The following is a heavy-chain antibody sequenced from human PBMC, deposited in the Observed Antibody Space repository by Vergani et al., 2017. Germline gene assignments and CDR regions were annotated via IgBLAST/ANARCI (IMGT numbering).Heavy chain of an antibody. CDR3: ARGGATVAGFGEPHYYYMDV. D-gene: IGHD3-10*01. V-gene: IGHV4-34*01. CDR2: INHSGST. CDR1: GGSFSGSY. Sequence: QVQLQQWGAGLLKPSETLSLTCAVYGGSFSGSYWSWIPQPPGKGLEWIGEINHSGSTNYNPSLKSRVTISVHTSQNQFSLKLSSVTAADTAVYYCARGGATVAGFGEPHYYYMDVWGKGTTVTVSS. J-gene: IGHJ6*03.